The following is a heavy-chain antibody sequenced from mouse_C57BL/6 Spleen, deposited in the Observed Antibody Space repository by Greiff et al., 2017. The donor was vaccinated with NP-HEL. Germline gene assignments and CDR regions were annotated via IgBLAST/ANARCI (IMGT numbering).Heavy chain of an antibody. V-gene: IGHV1-64*01. CDR2: IHPNSGST. J-gene: IGHJ4*01. CDR3: ARRDYGSSYVSYYAMDY. Sequence: QVQLQQPGAELVKPGASVKLSCKASGYTFTSYWMHWVKQRPGQGLEWIGMIHPNSGSTNYNEKFKSKATLTVDKSSSTAYMQLSSLTSEDSAVYYCARRDYGSSYVSYYAMDYWGQGTSVTVSS. D-gene: IGHD1-1*01. CDR1: GYTFTSYW.